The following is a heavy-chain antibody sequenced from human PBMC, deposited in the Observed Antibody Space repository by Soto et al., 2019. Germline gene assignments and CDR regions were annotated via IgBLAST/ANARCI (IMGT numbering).Heavy chain of an antibody. CDR3: ANPPEGPIVGVISYLDY. J-gene: IGHJ4*02. CDR2: VSATGYVT. V-gene: IGHV3-23*01. CDR1: GFTFSNYA. Sequence: PGWSLRISCAASGFTFSNYAMSWVRQAPGKGLEWVSAVSATGYVTYYADSVKGRFTISRDSSKNTVFLQMSSRTAADPAVYYCANPPEGPIVGVISYLDYWGQGTLVPVSS. D-gene: IGHD1-26*01.